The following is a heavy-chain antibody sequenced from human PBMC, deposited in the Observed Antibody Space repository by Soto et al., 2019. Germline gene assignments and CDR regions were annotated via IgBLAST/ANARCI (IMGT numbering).Heavy chain of an antibody. V-gene: IGHV1-3*01. Sequence: GASVEVSCKASGIPFRSYSMHWVRQAPGQRLEWMGWINAGNGDTRYSQIFQGRVTLTRDTSASTVYLDLSSLRSEDTAIYYCARAISGYVTWGQGTLVTVSS. CDR3: ARAISGYVT. D-gene: IGHD5-12*01. CDR1: GIPFRSYS. J-gene: IGHJ5*02. CDR2: INAGNGDT.